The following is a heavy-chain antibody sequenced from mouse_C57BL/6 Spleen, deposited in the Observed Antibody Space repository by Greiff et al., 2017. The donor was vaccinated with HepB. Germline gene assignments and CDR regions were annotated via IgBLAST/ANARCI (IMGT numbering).Heavy chain of an antibody. CDR2: IDPANGNT. CDR3: AREETPAYGSSYGAMDY. J-gene: IGHJ4*01. Sequence: EVQLQQSVAELVRPGASVKLSCTASGFNIKNTYMHWVKQRPEQGLEWIGRIDPANGNTKYAPKFQGKATITADTSSNTAYLQLSSLTSEDTAIYSGAREETPAYGSSYGAMDYWGQGTSVTVSS. V-gene: IGHV14-3*01. D-gene: IGHD1-1*01. CDR1: GFNIKNTY.